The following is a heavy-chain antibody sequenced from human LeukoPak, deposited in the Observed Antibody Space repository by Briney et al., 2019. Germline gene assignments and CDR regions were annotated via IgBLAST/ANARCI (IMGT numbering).Heavy chain of an antibody. CDR3: ARDQPSGYPFDY. CDR2: INPNSGGT. CDR1: GYTFTGYY. Sequence: ASVKVSCKASGYTFTGYYMHWVRQAPGQGLEWMGWINPNSGGTNYAQKFQGRVTMTRDTSISTAYMELSRLRSDDTAVYYCARDQPSGYPFDYWGQGTLVTVSS. D-gene: IGHD3-3*01. J-gene: IGHJ4*02. V-gene: IGHV1-2*02.